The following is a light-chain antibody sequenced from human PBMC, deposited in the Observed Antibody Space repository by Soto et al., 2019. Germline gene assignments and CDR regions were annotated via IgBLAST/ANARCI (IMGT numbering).Light chain of an antibody. Sequence: QSVLTQPPSVSGAPGQRVTMSCTGSSSNIGAGYDVHWYQQLPGTAPKLLIYGNSNRPSGVPDRFSGSKSGTSASLAITGLQPEDEADYYCQSYDSSLNAYVFGTGTKLTVL. V-gene: IGLV1-40*01. J-gene: IGLJ1*01. CDR3: QSYDSSLNAYV. CDR2: GNS. CDR1: SSNIGAGYD.